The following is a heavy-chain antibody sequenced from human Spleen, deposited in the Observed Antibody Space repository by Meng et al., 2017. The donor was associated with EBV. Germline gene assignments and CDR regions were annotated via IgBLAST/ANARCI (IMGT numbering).Heavy chain of an antibody. Sequence: VPLSVPGPTVVSPSKSLSPTCAVSGGSMSSCGYSWSWIRQPPGKGLEWIGYIYYSGSTYYNPSLKSRVTISVDTSKNQFSLKLSSVTAADTAVYYCARARRNGYYFDYWGQGTLVTVSS. CDR2: IYYSGST. V-gene: IGHV4-30-4*01. CDR3: ARARRNGYYFDY. CDR1: GGSMSSCGYS. J-gene: IGHJ4*02. D-gene: IGHD2-8*01.